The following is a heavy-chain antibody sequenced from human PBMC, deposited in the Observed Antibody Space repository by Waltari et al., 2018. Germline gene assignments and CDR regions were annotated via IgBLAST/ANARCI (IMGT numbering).Heavy chain of an antibody. Sequence: QVQLVQSGAEVKKPGSSVKVSCKASGGTFSSYAISWVRQAPGQGLEWMGRIITILGTANYALKFQGIVTMSADKATSTAYMEVSSLRSEDTAVYYCARDDDILTGFFDYWGQGTLVTVSS. CDR3: ARDDDILTGFFDY. D-gene: IGHD3-9*01. CDR2: IITILGTA. V-gene: IGHV1-69*08. CDR1: GGTFSSYA. J-gene: IGHJ4*02.